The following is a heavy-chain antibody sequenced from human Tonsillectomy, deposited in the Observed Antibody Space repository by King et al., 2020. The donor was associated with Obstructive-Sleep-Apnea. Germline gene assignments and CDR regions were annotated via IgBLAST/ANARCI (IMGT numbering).Heavy chain of an antibody. CDR1: QFTFSNHG. D-gene: IGHD4-11*01. V-gene: IGHV3-30*18. J-gene: IGHJ2*01. CDR3: AKVKRIQYADWYFDL. Sequence: VQLVESGGGVVQPGRSLRLSCAASQFTFSNHGMHWVRQAPGKGLEWVAVISYDGSHKYYADSVKGRFTISRDNSKNTVYLQIDSLRPEDTAVYYCAKVKRIQYADWYFDLWGRGTLVTVSS. CDR2: ISYDGSHK.